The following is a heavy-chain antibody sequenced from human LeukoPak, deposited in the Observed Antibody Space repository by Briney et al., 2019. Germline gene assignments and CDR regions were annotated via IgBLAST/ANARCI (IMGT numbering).Heavy chain of an antibody. V-gene: IGHV1-2*06. CDR3: AGFGVVIQDAFDI. Sequence: ASVKVSCKASGNTFTGYYMHWVRQAPGQGLEWMGRINPNSGGTNYAQKFQDRVTMTRDTSISTAYMELSRLRSDDTAVYYCAGFGVVIQDAFDIWGQGTLVTVSS. J-gene: IGHJ3*02. CDR2: INPNSGGT. CDR1: GNTFTGYY. D-gene: IGHD3-3*01.